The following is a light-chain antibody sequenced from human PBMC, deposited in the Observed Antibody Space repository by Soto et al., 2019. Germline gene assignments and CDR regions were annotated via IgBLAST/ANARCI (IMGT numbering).Light chain of an antibody. CDR2: DAS. Sequence: EIVLTQSPATLSLSPGERATLSCRASQSVSSYLAWYQQKPGQAPRLLIYDASNRATGIPARFSGSGSGTDFTLTISSLEPXXFAVYYCQQRSNWPRTFGQGTKVEIK. CDR3: QQRSNWPRT. J-gene: IGKJ1*01. V-gene: IGKV3-11*01. CDR1: QSVSSY.